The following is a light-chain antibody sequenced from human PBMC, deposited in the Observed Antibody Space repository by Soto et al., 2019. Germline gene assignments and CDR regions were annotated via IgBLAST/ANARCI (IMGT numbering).Light chain of an antibody. V-gene: IGKV3-20*01. CDR2: GAS. CDR3: QQYGGSPPVT. CDR1: QGITNTY. Sequence: EIVLTQSPGTLSLSPGERATLSRRASQGITNTYLAWYQQKPGQAPRLLIYGASIRATGIPDRFSGSGSGTDFTLTISRLEPEDFAVYYCQQYGGSPPVTFGQGTRLEIK. J-gene: IGKJ5*01.